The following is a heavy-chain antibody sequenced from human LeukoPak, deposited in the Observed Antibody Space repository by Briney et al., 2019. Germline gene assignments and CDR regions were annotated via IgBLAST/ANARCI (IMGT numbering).Heavy chain of an antibody. D-gene: IGHD3-3*01. CDR1: GYSFTGYH. V-gene: IGHV1-2*02. CDR2: VNPKTGGT. Sequence: VASVKVSCKAFGYSFTGYHLHWVRQAPRQGLEWMGWVNPKTGGTNYARKFQGRVTMTRDTSINTVNMELSRLTFDDTAVYYCAREFSSKLEWLAYVTGDDAFDVWGQGTMITVS. J-gene: IGHJ3*01. CDR3: AREFSSKLEWLAYVTGDDAFDV.